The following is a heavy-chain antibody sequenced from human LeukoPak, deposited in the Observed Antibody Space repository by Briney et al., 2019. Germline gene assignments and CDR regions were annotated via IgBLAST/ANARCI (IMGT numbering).Heavy chain of an antibody. CDR1: GFTFSSYS. J-gene: IGHJ3*02. Sequence: GGFLRLSCAASGFTFSSYSMNWVRQAPGKGLEWVSYISSSSSTIYYADSVKGRFTISRDNAKNSLYLQMNSLRAEDTAVYYCARDQTYYYDSSGYDLDAFDIWGQGTMVTVSS. CDR2: ISSSSSTI. CDR3: ARDQTYYYDSSGYDLDAFDI. V-gene: IGHV3-48*04. D-gene: IGHD3-22*01.